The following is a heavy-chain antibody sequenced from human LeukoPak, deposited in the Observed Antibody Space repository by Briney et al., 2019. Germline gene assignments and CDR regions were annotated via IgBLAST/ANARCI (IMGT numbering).Heavy chain of an antibody. J-gene: IGHJ4*02. CDR2: IKEDGTEE. V-gene: IGHV3-7*01. CDR3: ARGDRRFEY. Sequence: QPGGSLRLSCAASGFTFSTYWMTWVRQAPGKGLEWVANIKEDGTEEYYVDSVKGRFTISRDNAKNSLSLQMKSLRPEDMAVYYCARGDRRFEYWGQGTLVTVSS. D-gene: IGHD2-21*01. CDR1: GFTFSTYW.